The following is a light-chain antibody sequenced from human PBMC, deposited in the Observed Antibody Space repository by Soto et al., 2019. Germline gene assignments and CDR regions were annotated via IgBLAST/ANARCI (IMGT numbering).Light chain of an antibody. CDR1: QSVSSNY. Sequence: EIVLTQSPGTLSLSPGERATLSCRASQSVSSNYLAWYQQKPGQAPRLLIYGASSRATGIPDRFSGSGSGTDFTLTISRLEPEDFAVYYCQQYVSSPITFGQGT. CDR2: GAS. CDR3: QQYVSSPIT. V-gene: IGKV3-20*01. J-gene: IGKJ5*01.